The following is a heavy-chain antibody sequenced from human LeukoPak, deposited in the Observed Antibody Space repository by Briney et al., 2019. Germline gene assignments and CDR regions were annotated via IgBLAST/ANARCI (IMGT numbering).Heavy chain of an antibody. J-gene: IGHJ4*02. Sequence: ASVKVSCKVSGYTLTELSMHWVRQAPGKGLEWMGGFDPEDGETIYAQKFQGRVTMTEDTSTDTAYMELSSLRSEDTAVYYCARDRDSGDYTAAPGDYWGQGTLVTVSS. CDR1: GYTLTELS. CDR3: ARDRDSGDYTAAPGDY. CDR2: FDPEDGET. V-gene: IGHV1-24*01. D-gene: IGHD4-17*01.